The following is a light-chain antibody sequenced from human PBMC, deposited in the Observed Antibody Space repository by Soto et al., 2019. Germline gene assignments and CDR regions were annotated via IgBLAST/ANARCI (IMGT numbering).Light chain of an antibody. CDR2: EVS. CDR3: SSYTSSSTPHVV. J-gene: IGLJ2*01. CDR1: GSDVGGYNY. Sequence: QSALTQPASVSGSPGQSITISCTGTGSDVGGYNYVSWYQHHPGKAPKLMIYEVSNRPSGVSNRFSGSKSGNTASLTISGLQAGDEADYYCSSYTSSSTPHVVFGGGTKLTVL. V-gene: IGLV2-14*01.